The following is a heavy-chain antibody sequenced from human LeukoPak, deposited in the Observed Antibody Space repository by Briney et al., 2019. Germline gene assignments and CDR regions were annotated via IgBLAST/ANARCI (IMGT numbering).Heavy chain of an antibody. V-gene: IGHV3-7*01. Sequence: GGSLRLSCGASGFIFSSYWMNWLRQAPGKGLEWVANIKEDRSEKHYVDSVKGRFTISRDNAKNSLYLQMNSLRAEDTAVYYCARSFRVQVWSDFDSWGQGTLITVSS. D-gene: IGHD5-18*01. CDR2: IKEDRSEK. CDR3: ARSFRVQVWSDFDS. CDR1: GFIFSSYW. J-gene: IGHJ4*02.